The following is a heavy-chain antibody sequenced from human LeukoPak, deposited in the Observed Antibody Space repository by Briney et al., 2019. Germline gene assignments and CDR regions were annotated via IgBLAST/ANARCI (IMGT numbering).Heavy chain of an antibody. CDR3: ARDRITMVRNFDY. D-gene: IGHD3-10*01. CDR1: GDSVTNTRYY. Sequence: SETLSLTCTVSGDSVTNTRYYWGWIRQPPGKGLEWIGSIYYSGSTYYNPSLKSRVTISVDTSKNQFSLKLSSVTAADTAVYYCARDRITMVRNFDYWGQGTLVTVSS. CDR2: IYYSGST. J-gene: IGHJ4*02. V-gene: IGHV4-39*07.